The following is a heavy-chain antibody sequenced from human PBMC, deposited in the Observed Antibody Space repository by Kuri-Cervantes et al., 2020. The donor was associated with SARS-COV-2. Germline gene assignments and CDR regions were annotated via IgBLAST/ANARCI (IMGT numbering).Heavy chain of an antibody. D-gene: IGHD6-25*01. J-gene: IGHJ1*01. CDR1: GGSISSYY. CDR3: ARVARTYSSEGYFQH. CDR2: IYYSGST. Sequence: GSLRLSCTVSGGSISSYYWSWIRQPPGKGLEWIGYIYYSGSTNYNPSLKSRVTISVDTSKNQFSLKLSSVTAADTAVYYCARVARTYSSEGYFQHWGQGTLVTVSS. V-gene: IGHV4-59*01.